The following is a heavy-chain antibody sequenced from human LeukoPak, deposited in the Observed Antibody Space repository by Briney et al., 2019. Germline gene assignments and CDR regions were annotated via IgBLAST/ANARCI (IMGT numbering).Heavy chain of an antibody. J-gene: IGHJ4*02. D-gene: IGHD3-16*01. CDR3: ARFDPGLGWAFDY. V-gene: IGHV4-34*01. CDR1: GGSFSSYS. CDR2: INHSGRA. Sequence: SETLSLTCTVSGGSFSSYSWSWIRQPSGKGLEWIGEINHSGRANYSPSLQSRVTISIDTSKNQSSLILNSVTAADTSVYFCARFDPGLGWAFDYWGQGTLVTVSS.